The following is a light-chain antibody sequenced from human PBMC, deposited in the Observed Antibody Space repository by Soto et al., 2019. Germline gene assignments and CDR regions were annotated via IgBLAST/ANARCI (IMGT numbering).Light chain of an antibody. J-gene: IGKJ1*01. CDR3: QQSYNSPQT. CDR2: LGS. Sequence: EIVMTQSPLFLSVTPGEPAFISCRSSHNLLHSNGKTFLDWYLLRPGQSPQLLIYLGSNRASGVPDRFSGSGSGTDFTLKISSLQPEDFATYSCQQSYNSPQTFGQGTKVDIK. V-gene: IGKV2-28*01. CDR1: HNLLHSNGKTF.